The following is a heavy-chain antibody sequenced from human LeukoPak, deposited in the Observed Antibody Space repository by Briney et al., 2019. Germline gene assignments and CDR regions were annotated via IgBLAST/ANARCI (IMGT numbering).Heavy chain of an antibody. Sequence: RASVKVSCKASGYTFTSYAMNWVRQAPGRGLEWMGWINTNTGNPTYAQGFTGRFVFSLDTSVSTAYLQISSLRAEDTAVYYCARDPRSLDYWGQGTLVTVSS. CDR3: ARDPRSLDY. CDR1: GYTFTSYA. J-gene: IGHJ4*02. V-gene: IGHV7-4-1*02. CDR2: INTNTGNP. D-gene: IGHD3-10*01.